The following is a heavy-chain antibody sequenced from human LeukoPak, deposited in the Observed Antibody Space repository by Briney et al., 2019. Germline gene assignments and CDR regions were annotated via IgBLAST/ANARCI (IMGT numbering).Heavy chain of an antibody. J-gene: IGHJ6*03. Sequence: NPSGTLSLTCAVYGGSFSGYYWSWIRQPPGKGLEWIGEINHSGSTNYNPSLKSRVTISVDTSKNQFSLKLSSVTAADTAAYYCARQESDGSGSYYNSDYMDVWGKGTTVTVSS. D-gene: IGHD3-10*01. CDR2: INHSGST. CDR1: GGSFSGYY. V-gene: IGHV4-34*01. CDR3: ARQESDGSGSYYNSDYMDV.